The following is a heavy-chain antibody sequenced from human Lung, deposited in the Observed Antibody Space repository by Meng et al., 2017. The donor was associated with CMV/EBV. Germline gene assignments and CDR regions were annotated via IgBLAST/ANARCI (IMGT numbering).Heavy chain of an antibody. CDR3: ARERADYYDTKQTRDY. CDR2: ISSSGTTI. D-gene: IGHD3-22*01. CDR1: GFTFSDYY. V-gene: IGHV3-11*01. J-gene: IGHJ4*02. Sequence: SCAASGFTFSDYYMSWIRQAPGKGLEWVSYISSSGTTIYYADSVKDRFTISRDNAKNSLYLQMNSLRDEDTAVYYCARERADYYDTKQTRDYWGLGTXVTVSS.